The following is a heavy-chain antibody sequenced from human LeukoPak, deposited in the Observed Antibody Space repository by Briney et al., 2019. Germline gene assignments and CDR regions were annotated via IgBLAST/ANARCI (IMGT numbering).Heavy chain of an antibody. CDR3: TFHYDFWSGYVDY. Sequence: EASVKVSCKASGYTFTSYDINWVRQATGQGLEWMGWISAYNGNTNYAQKLQGRVTMTTDTSTSTAYMELRSLRSDDTAVYYCTFHYDFWSGYVDYWGQGTLVTVSS. D-gene: IGHD3-3*01. CDR2: ISAYNGNT. V-gene: IGHV1-18*01. CDR1: GYTFTSYD. J-gene: IGHJ4*02.